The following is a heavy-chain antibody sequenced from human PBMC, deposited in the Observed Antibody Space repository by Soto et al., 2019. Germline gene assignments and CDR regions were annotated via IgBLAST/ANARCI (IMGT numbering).Heavy chain of an antibody. D-gene: IGHD6-19*01. CDR1: GGSISSSNW. V-gene: IGHV4-4*02. J-gene: IGHJ4*02. CDR3: ARALSSGWYPMYY. Sequence: QVQLQESGPGLVKPSGTLSLTCAVSGGSISSSNWWSWVRQPPGKGLEWIGEIYHSGSTNYNPSHKRLVTLSVDKYKNQFSLKLSSVTAADTAVYYCARALSSGWYPMYYWGQGNLVTVFS. CDR2: IYHSGST.